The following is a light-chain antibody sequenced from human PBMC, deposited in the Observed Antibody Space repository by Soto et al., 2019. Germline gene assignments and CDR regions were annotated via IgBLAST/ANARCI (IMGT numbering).Light chain of an antibody. CDR2: GAF. CDR1: QSVSYN. CDR3: QEYKNWPPLT. J-gene: IGKJ4*02. Sequence: EIVMTQSPATVSVSPGETATLSCRATQSVSYNLAWYQHKPGQGLMLLIYGAFTRATGIPARFSGSGSRTEFTLTISSLQSEDVAVDDCQEYKNWPPLTFGGGTKVEIK. V-gene: IGKV3-15*01.